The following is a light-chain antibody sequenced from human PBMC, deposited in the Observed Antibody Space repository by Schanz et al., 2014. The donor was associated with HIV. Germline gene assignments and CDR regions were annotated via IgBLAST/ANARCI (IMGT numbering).Light chain of an antibody. J-gene: IGKJ1*01. CDR1: QTVSKN. Sequence: EIVMTQSPGTLSVSPGERATLSCRASQTVSKNLAWYQQKPGQAPRLLIYGASTRVTGIPARFSGSGSGTDFTLTISSLEPEDFAVYYCQQRSKWPQTFGQGTKVEI. CDR2: GAS. V-gene: IGKV3-11*01. CDR3: QQRSKWPQT.